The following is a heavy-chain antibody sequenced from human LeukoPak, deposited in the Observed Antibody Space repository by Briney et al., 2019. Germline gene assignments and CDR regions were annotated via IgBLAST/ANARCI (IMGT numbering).Heavy chain of an antibody. J-gene: IGHJ3*02. Sequence: ASVKVSCKASGYTFTTYAMNWVRQAPGQGLEWMGWINTNIGNPTYAQGFTGRFVFSVDTSVSTAYLQISSLKAEDTAVYYCARASDKLRYFDWLSPNAFDIWGQGTMVTVSS. CDR2: INTNIGNP. CDR1: GYTFTTYA. D-gene: IGHD3-9*01. CDR3: ARASDKLRYFDWLSPNAFDI. V-gene: IGHV7-4-1*02.